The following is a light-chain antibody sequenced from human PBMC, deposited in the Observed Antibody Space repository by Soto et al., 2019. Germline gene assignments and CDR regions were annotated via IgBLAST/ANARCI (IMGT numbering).Light chain of an antibody. Sequence: EIVLTQSPATLSVSPGERATLSCRASQSVSSNLAWYQQKPGQAPRLLIYGASSRAPGIPARFSGSGSGTEFTLTISSLQSEDFAGYYCQHYNNLPLTFGGGAKVEIK. V-gene: IGKV3-15*01. CDR2: GAS. CDR1: QSVSSN. CDR3: QHYNNLPLT. J-gene: IGKJ4*01.